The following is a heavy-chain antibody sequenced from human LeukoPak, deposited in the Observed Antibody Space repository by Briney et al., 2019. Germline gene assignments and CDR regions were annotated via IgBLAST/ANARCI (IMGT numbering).Heavy chain of an antibody. CDR2: INSDGSST. V-gene: IGHV3-74*01. Sequence: GGSLRLSCAASGFTFSSYWMHWVRQAPGKGLVWVSRINSDGSSTSYADSVKGRFTISRDNVKNSLYLQMNSLRPEDTAFYYCAKDKWSGAVRFNWFDPWGQGTLVTVSS. CDR3: AKDKWSGAVRFNWFDP. J-gene: IGHJ5*02. D-gene: IGHD6-19*01. CDR1: GFTFSSYW.